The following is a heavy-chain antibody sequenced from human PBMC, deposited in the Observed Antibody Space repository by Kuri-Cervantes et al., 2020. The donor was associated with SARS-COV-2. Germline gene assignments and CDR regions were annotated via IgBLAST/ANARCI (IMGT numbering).Heavy chain of an antibody. Sequence: GGSLRLSCAASGFTFSSYWTSWVRQAPGKGLEWVANIKQDGSEKYYVDSVKGRFTISRDNAKNSLYLQMNSLRAEDTAVYYCARDGPLKLGYCSGGSCYSLDYWGQGTLVTVSS. V-gene: IGHV3-7*01. CDR3: ARDGPLKLGYCSGGSCYSLDY. CDR2: IKQDGSEK. J-gene: IGHJ4*02. CDR1: GFTFSSYW. D-gene: IGHD2-15*01.